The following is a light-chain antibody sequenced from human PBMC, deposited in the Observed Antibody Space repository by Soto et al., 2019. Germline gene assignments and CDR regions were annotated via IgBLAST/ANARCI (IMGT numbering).Light chain of an antibody. J-gene: IGKJ2*01. CDR1: ETISAD. CDR3: QHSDNFPRT. V-gene: IGKV3-15*01. CDR2: AAA. Sequence: ISMTQSPPTLSVSPGGRDTLSCEASETISADLPWYHHRPGQAPRLLIYAAATRTPGVTARFSGSGSGTDFTLAIANLQPEDFALYYCQHSDNFPRTFGQGTKVDIK.